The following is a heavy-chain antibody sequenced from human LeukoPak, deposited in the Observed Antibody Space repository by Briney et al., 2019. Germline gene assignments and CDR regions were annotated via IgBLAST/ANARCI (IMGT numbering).Heavy chain of an antibody. Sequence: GASVKVSCKASGYTFTSYDISWVRQAPGQGLEWMGRIIPILGIANYAQKFQGRVTITADKSTSTAYMELSSLRSEDTAVYYCASPSDYSNGYFDYWGQGTLVTVSS. CDR2: IIPILGIA. D-gene: IGHD4-11*01. CDR1: GYTFTSYD. V-gene: IGHV1-69*04. J-gene: IGHJ4*02. CDR3: ASPSDYSNGYFDY.